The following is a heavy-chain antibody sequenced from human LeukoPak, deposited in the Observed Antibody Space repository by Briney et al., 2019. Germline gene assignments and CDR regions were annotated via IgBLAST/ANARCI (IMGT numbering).Heavy chain of an antibody. D-gene: IGHD3-3*01. J-gene: IGHJ4*02. CDR2: FDPEDGET. CDR1: GYTLTELS. CDR3: ATGHIDFWNPYD. V-gene: IGHV1-24*01. Sequence: GASVKVSCKVSGYTLTELSMHWVRQAPGKGLEWMGGFDPEDGETIYAQRFQGRVTMTEDTSTDTAYMELSSLRSEDTAVYYCATGHIDFWNPYDWGQGTLVTVSS.